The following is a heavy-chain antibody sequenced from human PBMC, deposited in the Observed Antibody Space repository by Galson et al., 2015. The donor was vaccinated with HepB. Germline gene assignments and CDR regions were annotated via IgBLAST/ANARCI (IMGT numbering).Heavy chain of an antibody. V-gene: IGHV3-23*01. J-gene: IGHJ5*02. D-gene: IGHD2-15*01. CDR3: AKGLLQSWFDP. CDR1: GFTFSSYA. Sequence: SLRLSCAASGFTFSSYAMSWVRQAPGKGLEWVSTISGSGGYTNYADSVRGRFTISRDNSKNTLDLHMISLRAEDTALYYCAKGLLQSWFDPWGQGTLVTVSS. CDR2: ISGSGGYT.